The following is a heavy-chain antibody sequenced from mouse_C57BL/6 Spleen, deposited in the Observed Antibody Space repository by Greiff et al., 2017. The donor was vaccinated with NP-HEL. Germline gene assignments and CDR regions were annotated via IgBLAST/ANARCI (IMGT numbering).Heavy chain of an antibody. V-gene: IGHV1-61*01. J-gene: IGHJ2*01. CDR1: GYTFTSYW. CDR3: ARLNYGTYFDY. CDR2: IYPSDSET. D-gene: IGHD2-1*01. Sequence: QVQLNESGAELVRPGSSVKLSCKASGYTFTSYWMDWVKQRPGQGLEWIGNIYPSDSETHYNQKFKDKATLTVDKSSSTAYMQLSSLTSEDSAVYYCARLNYGTYFDYWGQGTTLTVSS.